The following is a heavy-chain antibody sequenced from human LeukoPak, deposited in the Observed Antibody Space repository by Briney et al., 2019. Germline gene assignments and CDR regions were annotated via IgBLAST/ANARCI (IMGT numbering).Heavy chain of an antibody. J-gene: IGHJ4*02. V-gene: IGHV4-39*01. D-gene: IGHD2-15*01. Sequence: SETLSLTCTVSGVSISGSSFSWGWIRQSPGKGLEWIGSIYYFGNTYYNPSLKSRVTVSVDTSKNQFSLNLRSVTAADTAVFFCARWIVPVVDWGQGILVTVSP. CDR3: ARWIVPVVD. CDR2: IYYFGNT. CDR1: GVSISGSSFS.